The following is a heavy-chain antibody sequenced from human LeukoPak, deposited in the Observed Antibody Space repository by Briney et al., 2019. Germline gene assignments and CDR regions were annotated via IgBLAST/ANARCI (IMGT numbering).Heavy chain of an antibody. CDR2: THPSGNT. CDR1: GGSNNSYY. J-gene: IGHJ5*02. Sequence: SKTLSLTCTVSGGSNNSYYWSWIRQPPGKGLEWIGYTHPSGNTNYSPSLKSRVTISIDTSRNQFSLKLSSVTAADTAVYYCARKAPKKGWFDPWGQGTLVTVSS. CDR3: ARKAPKKGWFDP. V-gene: IGHV4-4*09.